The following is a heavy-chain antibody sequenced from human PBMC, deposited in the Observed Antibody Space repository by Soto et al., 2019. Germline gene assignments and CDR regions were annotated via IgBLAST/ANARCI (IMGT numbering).Heavy chain of an antibody. CDR1: GGTFSSYA. V-gene: IGHV1-69*13. J-gene: IGHJ6*02. CDR3: ARDSYYYDSSGYYYVPSLGGGMDV. Sequence: ASVKVSCKASGGTFSSYAISWVRQAPGQGLEWMGGIIPIFGTANYAQKFQGRVTITADESTSTAYMELSSLRSEDTAVYYCARDSYYYDSSGYYYVPSLGGGMDVWGQGTTVTVSS. CDR2: IIPIFGTA. D-gene: IGHD3-22*01.